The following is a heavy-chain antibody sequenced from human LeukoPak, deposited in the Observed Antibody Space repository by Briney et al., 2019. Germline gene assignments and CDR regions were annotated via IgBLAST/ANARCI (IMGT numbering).Heavy chain of an antibody. CDR2: IYTSGHT. CDR1: GGSISGYY. J-gene: IGHJ6*03. D-gene: IGHD3-3*01. V-gene: IGHV4-4*07. Sequence: SETLSLTCTVSGGSISGYYWSWIRQPAGKGLEWIGRIYTSGHTNSNPSLKSRVTMSVDTSKNQFSLKLSSVTAADTAVYYCAREPLWSGYSYYYYYMDVWGKGTTVTVSS. CDR3: AREPLWSGYSYYYYYMDV.